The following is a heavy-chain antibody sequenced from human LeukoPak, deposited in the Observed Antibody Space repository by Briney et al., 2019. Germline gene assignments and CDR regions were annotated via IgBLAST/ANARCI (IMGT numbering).Heavy chain of an antibody. V-gene: IGHV3-48*03. Sequence: GGSLRLSCAASGFTFSSYEMNWVRQAPGKGLEWVSYISSSGSTIYYADSVKGRFTISRGNAKNSLYLQMNSLRAEDTAVYYCARGEQQLFPFDYWGQGTLVTVSS. D-gene: IGHD6-13*01. J-gene: IGHJ4*02. CDR1: GFTFSSYE. CDR2: ISSSGSTI. CDR3: ARGEQQLFPFDY.